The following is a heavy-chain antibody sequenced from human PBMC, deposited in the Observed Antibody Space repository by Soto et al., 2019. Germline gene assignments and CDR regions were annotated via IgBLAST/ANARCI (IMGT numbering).Heavy chain of an antibody. J-gene: IGHJ3*02. CDR2: IYYSGST. CDR3: ARSRWLRGYQLPLYVFHI. Sequence: QVQLQESGPGLVKPSQTLSLTCTVSGGSISSAGYSWRWIRQHPGKGLERIGYIYYSGSTYYKPCLTGRVTFSIDTSKNQLSLKLSSVTAADTAVYYCARSRWLRGYQLPLYVFHIWGQGTMVTVSS. D-gene: IGHD2-2*01. CDR1: GGSISSAGYS. V-gene: IGHV4-31*03.